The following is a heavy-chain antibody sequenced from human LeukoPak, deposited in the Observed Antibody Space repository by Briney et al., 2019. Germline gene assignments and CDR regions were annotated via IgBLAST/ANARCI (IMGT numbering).Heavy chain of an antibody. CDR3: ARQERRYYDSSGYSSWFDP. Sequence: PSETLSLTCTVSGGSISSSSYYWGWIRQPPGKGLEWIGSIYYSGSTYYNPSLKSRVTISVDTSKNQFSLKLSSVTAADTAVYYCARQERRYYDSSGYSSWFDPWGQGTLVTVSS. D-gene: IGHD3-22*01. J-gene: IGHJ5*02. CDR2: IYYSGST. CDR1: GGSISSSSYY. V-gene: IGHV4-39*01.